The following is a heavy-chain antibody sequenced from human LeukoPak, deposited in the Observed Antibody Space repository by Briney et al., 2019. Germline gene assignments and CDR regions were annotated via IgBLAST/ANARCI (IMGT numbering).Heavy chain of an antibody. V-gene: IGHV3-11*04. CDR2: ISSGGTII. J-gene: IGHJ3*02. Sequence: GGSLRLSCAASGFTFSDYYMTWIRQAPGKGLEWISYISSGGTIIYYADSVRGQFTISRDNAKNSLYLQMNSLRAEDTAVYYCARVLGGKGPDDAFDIWGQGTMVTVSS. CDR1: GFTFSDYY. CDR3: ARVLGGKGPDDAFDI.